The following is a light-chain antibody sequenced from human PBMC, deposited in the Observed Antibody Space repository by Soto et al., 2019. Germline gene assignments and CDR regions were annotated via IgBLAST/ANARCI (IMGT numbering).Light chain of an antibody. J-gene: IGLJ3*02. V-gene: IGLV7-46*01. Sequence: QAVVTQEPSLTVSPGGTVTLTCGSSTGAVTSGHYPYWFQQKPGQAPRTLIYDTSNKYSWTPARFSGSLLGGKAALTLSGAHPEDEAEYYCLLSFSAARVSGGGTKLTVL. CDR1: TGAVTSGHY. CDR3: LLSFSAARV. CDR2: DTS.